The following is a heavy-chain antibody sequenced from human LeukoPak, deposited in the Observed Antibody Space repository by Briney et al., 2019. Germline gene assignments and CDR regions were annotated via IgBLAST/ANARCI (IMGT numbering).Heavy chain of an antibody. D-gene: IGHD3-9*01. J-gene: IGHJ5*02. CDR2: IYPGDSDT. V-gene: IGHV5-51*01. Sequence: GESLKISCKGSGYSFTSYWIGWVRQMPGKGLEWMGIIYPGDSDTRYSPSFQGQVTISADKSISTAYLQWSSLKASDTAMYYCARGQQKYYDILTGYYSGNWFDPWGQRTLVTISS. CDR3: ARGQQKYYDILTGYYSGNWFDP. CDR1: GYSFTSYW.